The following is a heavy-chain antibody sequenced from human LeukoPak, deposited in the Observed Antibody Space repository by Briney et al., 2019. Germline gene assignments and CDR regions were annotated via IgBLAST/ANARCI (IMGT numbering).Heavy chain of an antibody. Sequence: GGSLRLSCAASGFTFSSRDMNWVRQARGKGLEWISYIGICETATLYADSVKGRFTISRDNAKNSLYLQMNSLTVEDTAVYYCATDNPGDLEFGYWGQGTLVTVS. CDR2: IGICETAT. CDR1: GFTFSSRD. J-gene: IGHJ4*02. CDR3: ATDNPGDLEFGY. V-gene: IGHV3-48*03. D-gene: IGHD1-1*01.